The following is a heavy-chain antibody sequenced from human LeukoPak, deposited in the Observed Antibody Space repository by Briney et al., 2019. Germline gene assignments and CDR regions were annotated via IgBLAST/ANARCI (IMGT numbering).Heavy chain of an antibody. J-gene: IGHJ6*02. Sequence: ASVKVSCTASGYTFTSYYMHWVRQAPGQGLEWMGIINPSGGSTSYAQKFQGRVTMTRDTSTSTVYMELSSLRSEDTAVYYCARGSPLLWFGELISFHYYYGMDAWGQGTTVTVSS. D-gene: IGHD3-10*01. CDR2: INPSGGST. CDR1: GYTFTSYY. CDR3: ARGSPLLWFGELISFHYYYGMDA. V-gene: IGHV1-46*01.